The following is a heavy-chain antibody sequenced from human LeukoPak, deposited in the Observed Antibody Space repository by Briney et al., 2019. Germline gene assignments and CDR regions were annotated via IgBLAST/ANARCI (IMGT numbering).Heavy chain of an antibody. CDR2: MSYSGST. Sequence: PSETLSLTCTVSGDSISSYYWAWIRQPPGKGLEWIGSMSYSGSTYYNPSLKSRVTISVDTSKNQFSLKLSSVTAADTAVYYCARRSYYVPFDIWGQGTMVTVSS. V-gene: IGHV4-39*01. CDR1: GDSISSYY. D-gene: IGHD1-26*01. CDR3: ARRSYYVPFDI. J-gene: IGHJ3*02.